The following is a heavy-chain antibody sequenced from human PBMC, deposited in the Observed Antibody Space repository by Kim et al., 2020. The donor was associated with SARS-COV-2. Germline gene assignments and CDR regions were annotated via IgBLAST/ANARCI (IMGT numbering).Heavy chain of an antibody. CDR2: ISGSGGST. D-gene: IGHD2-2*01. V-gene: IGHV3-23*01. J-gene: IGHJ6*02. CDR1: GFTFSSYA. CDR3: AKDVPADNLYYYYYGMDV. Sequence: GGSLRLSCAASGFTFSSYAMSWVRQAPGKGLEWVSAISGSGGSTYYADSVKGRFTISRDNSKNTLYLQMNSLRAEDTAVYYCAKDVPADNLYYYYYGMDVWGQGTTVTVSS.